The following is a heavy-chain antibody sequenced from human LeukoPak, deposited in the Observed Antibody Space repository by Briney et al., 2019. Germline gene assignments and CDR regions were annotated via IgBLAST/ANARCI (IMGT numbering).Heavy chain of an antibody. CDR1: GGSFSGYY. Sequence: PSETLSLTCAVYGGSFSGYYWSWIRQPPGKGLEWIGEINHSGSTNYNPSLKSRVTMSVDTSKNQFSLKLSSVTAADTAVYYCARDRGLVDYWGQGTLVTVSS. CDR2: INHSGST. V-gene: IGHV4-34*01. J-gene: IGHJ4*02. D-gene: IGHD5-12*01. CDR3: ARDRGLVDY.